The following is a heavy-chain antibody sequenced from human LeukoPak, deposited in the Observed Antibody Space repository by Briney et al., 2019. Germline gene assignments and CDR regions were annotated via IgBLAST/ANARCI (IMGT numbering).Heavy chain of an antibody. CDR1: GGSISSYY. D-gene: IGHD6-6*01. CDR2: IYYSGST. V-gene: IGHV4-59*01. CDR3: AGRVSSSSSIDY. Sequence: PSETLSLTCTVSGGSISSYYWSWIRQPPGKGLEWIGYIYYSGSTNYNPSLKSRVTISVDTSKNQFSLKLSSVTAADTAVYYCAGRVSSSSSIDYWGQGTLVTVSS. J-gene: IGHJ4*02.